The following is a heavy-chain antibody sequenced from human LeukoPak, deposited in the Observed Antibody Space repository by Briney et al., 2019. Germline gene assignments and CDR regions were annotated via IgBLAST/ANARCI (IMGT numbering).Heavy chain of an antibody. D-gene: IGHD3-16*01. CDR2: INPSGGST. Sequence: GSSVKVSCKASGYTFTSNFMHWVRPAPGQGLEWMGRINPSGGSTNYAQKFQGRVTMTRDTSTSTVYMEVSRLRFEDTAVYYCATQRGSYLWGTDFDYWGQGTLVTVSS. CDR3: ATQRGSYLWGTDFDY. V-gene: IGHV1-46*01. J-gene: IGHJ4*02. CDR1: GYTFTSNF.